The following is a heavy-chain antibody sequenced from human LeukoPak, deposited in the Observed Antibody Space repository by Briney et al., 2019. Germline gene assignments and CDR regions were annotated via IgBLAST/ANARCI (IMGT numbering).Heavy chain of an antibody. Sequence: PSETLSLTCTASGGSISSYYWSWIRQPPGKGLEWIGYIYYSGSTNYNPSLKSRVTISVDTSKNQFSLKLSSVTAADTAVYYCARHSEGLWFGELWFDYWGQGTLVTVSS. CDR1: GGSISSYY. J-gene: IGHJ4*02. V-gene: IGHV4-59*08. CDR2: IYYSGST. D-gene: IGHD3-10*01. CDR3: ARHSEGLWFGELWFDY.